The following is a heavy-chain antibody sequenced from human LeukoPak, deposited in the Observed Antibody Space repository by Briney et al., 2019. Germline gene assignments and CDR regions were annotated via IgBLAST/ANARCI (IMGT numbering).Heavy chain of an antibody. CDR1: GFTVSTNY. Sequence: PGGSLRLSCAASGFTVSTNYMSWVRQAPGKGLEWVSVIYSGASIYYADSVKGRFTISRDYSKNTLFLQMNSLRVEDTAVYYCAGPTERYSSSWYYFDYWGQGTLVSVSS. CDR2: IYSGASI. J-gene: IGHJ4*02. CDR3: AGPTERYSSSWYYFDY. D-gene: IGHD6-13*01. V-gene: IGHV3-66*01.